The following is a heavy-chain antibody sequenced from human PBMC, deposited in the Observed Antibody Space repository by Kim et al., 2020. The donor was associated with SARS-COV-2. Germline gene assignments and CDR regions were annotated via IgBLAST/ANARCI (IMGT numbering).Heavy chain of an antibody. V-gene: IGHV1-8*01. J-gene: IGHJ5*02. CDR2: MNPNTGNT. CDR3: ARGATP. CDR1: GYTFTSFD. Sequence: ASVKVSCKTSGYTFTSFDINWVRQAPGEGLEWVGWMNPNTGNTGYAQKLQGRLTLPRDTSINTAYMALSGLRSEDTAVYFCARGATPWGRGTLVTVSS.